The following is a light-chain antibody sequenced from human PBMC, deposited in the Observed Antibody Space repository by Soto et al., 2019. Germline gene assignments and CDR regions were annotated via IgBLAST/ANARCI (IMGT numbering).Light chain of an antibody. CDR3: QQRSDWIT. Sequence: IVLTQSPATLSSFPGDRVTLSCRASQAVNTRLAWYRHRPGQAPRLLIYLASNRAAGVPARFSGSGSGTDFTLTISSLEPEDFALYYCQQRSDWITFCQGTRLEIK. CDR2: LAS. CDR1: QAVNTR. J-gene: IGKJ5*01. V-gene: IGKV3D-11*01.